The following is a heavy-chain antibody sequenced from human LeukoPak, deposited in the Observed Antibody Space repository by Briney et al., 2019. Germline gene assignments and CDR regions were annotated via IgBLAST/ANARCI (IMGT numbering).Heavy chain of an antibody. Sequence: SETLSLTCAVYGGSFSGYYWGWIRQPPGKGLEWIGEIIHSGSTNYNPSLKSRVTISVDTSKNQFSLKLSSVTAADTAVYYCASEAPRYCSSTSCYVVDYWGQGTLVTVSS. CDR1: GGSFSGYY. CDR2: IIHSGST. J-gene: IGHJ4*02. CDR3: ASEAPRYCSSTSCYVVDY. V-gene: IGHV4-34*12. D-gene: IGHD2-2*01.